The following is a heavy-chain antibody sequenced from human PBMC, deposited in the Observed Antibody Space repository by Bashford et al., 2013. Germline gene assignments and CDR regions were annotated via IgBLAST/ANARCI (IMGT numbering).Heavy chain of an antibody. D-gene: IGHD3-22*01. V-gene: IGHV1-69*13. CDR1: GGTFSSYA. J-gene: IGHJ4*02. CDR3: ARDFPTYDSSGYRLIPNYFDY. CDR2: IIPIFGTA. Sequence: VASVKVSCKASGGTFSSYAISWVRQAPGQGLEWMGGIIPIFGTANYAQKFQGRVTITADESTSTAYMELSSLRSEDTAVYYCARDFPTYDSSGYRLIPNYFDYWGQGTLVTVSS.